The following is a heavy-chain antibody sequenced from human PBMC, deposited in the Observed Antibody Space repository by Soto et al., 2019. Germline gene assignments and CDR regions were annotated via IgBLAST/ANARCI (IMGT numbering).Heavy chain of an antibody. J-gene: IGHJ4*02. CDR3: AKSRGGDQYYFDY. V-gene: IGHV3-11*01. CDR1: GFTFSDYY. D-gene: IGHD2-21*02. CDR2: ISTSGGNI. Sequence: QVQLVESGGGLVKPGGSLRLSCAASGFTFSDYYMNWIRQAPGKGLEWISYISTSGGNIYYADSVKGRFTISRDNAKNALYRQMNSLRAEDTAVYYCAKSRGGDQYYFDYWGQGTLVTVSS.